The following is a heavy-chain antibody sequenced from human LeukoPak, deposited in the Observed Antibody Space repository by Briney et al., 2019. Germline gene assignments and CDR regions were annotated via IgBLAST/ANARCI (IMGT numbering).Heavy chain of an antibody. CDR3: ARGAVAAMGY. CDR2: INSDGTIT. D-gene: IGHD6-19*01. V-gene: IGHV3-74*01. CDR1: GFTFSSYW. Sequence: RPGGSLRLSCAASGFTFSSYWMHWVRQAPGKGLVWVSRINSDGTITTYADSVKGRFTISRDNAKNTLYLQMSSLRSEDTAVYYCARGAVAAMGYWGQGTLVTVSS. J-gene: IGHJ4*02.